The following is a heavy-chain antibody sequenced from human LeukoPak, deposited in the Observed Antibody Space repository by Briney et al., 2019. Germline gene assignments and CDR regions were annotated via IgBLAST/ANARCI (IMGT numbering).Heavy chain of an antibody. CDR1: GFTFSSYW. V-gene: IGHV3-74*01. CDR3: ARSSVSGWYYSYYFDY. D-gene: IGHD6-19*01. Sequence: GGSLSLSCAASGFTFSSYWMHWVRQAPGKGLVWVSRINSDGSSTSYADSVKGRFTISRDNAKNTLYLQMNSLRAEDTAVYYCARSSVSGWYYSYYFDYWGQGTLVTVSS. CDR2: INSDGSST. J-gene: IGHJ4*02.